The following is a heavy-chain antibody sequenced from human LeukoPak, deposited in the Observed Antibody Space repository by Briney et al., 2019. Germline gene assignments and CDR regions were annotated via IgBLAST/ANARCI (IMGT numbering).Heavy chain of an antibody. CDR2: ISAYNGNT. CDR3: VIVGGSGSYIDC. V-gene: IGHV1-18*04. Sequence: EASVKVSSTASGYTFTIYGISWVRQAPGQGLEWMGWISAYNGNTNYAQKLQGRVTMTTDTSTSTAYMELRSLRSDDTAVYYCVIVGGSGSYIDCWGQGTLVTVSS. J-gene: IGHJ4*02. D-gene: IGHD3-10*01. CDR1: GYTFTIYG.